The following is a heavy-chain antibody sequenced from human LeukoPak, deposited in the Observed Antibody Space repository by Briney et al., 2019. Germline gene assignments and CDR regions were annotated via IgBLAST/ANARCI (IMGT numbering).Heavy chain of an antibody. CDR2: INQDGSEI. CDR3: ARRGTSSSWAHFDY. V-gene: IGHV3-7*05. J-gene: IGHJ4*02. CDR1: GFIFSTYW. D-gene: IGHD6-13*01. Sequence: PGGSLRLSCAASGFIFSTYWLTWVRQAPGKGLEWVANINQDGSEIYYVDPVQGRFTISRDNVDNSLYLQMNSLGAEDTAVYYCARRGTSSSWAHFDYWGQGTLVTVSS.